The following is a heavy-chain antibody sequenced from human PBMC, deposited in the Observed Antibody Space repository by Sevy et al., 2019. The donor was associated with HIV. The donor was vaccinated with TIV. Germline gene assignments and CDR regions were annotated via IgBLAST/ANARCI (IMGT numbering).Heavy chain of an antibody. Sequence: SETLSLTCAVYGGSFSAYYWRWIRQAPGEGLEWIGDINHSGSANDNPSLKSRVTISVDTTKSQFSLKLSSVTAADTGVYYCARPWVDLWGRGTLVTVSS. CDR2: INHSGSA. J-gene: IGHJ4*02. V-gene: IGHV4-34*01. CDR1: GGSFSAYY. CDR3: ARPWVDL. D-gene: IGHD5-12*01.